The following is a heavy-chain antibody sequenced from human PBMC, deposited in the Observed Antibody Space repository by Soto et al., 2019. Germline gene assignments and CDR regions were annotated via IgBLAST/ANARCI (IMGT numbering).Heavy chain of an antibody. CDR2: VNPSGGST. V-gene: IGHV1-46*01. J-gene: IGHJ5*02. CDR3: ARDGGVVPAARGNWFDP. Sequence: GASVKVSCKASGYTFTSYYMHWVRQAPGQGLEWMGIVNPSGGSTSYAQKFQGRVTMTRDTSTSTVYMELSSLRSEDTAVYYCARDGGVVPAARGNWFDPWGQGTLVTSPQ. CDR1: GYTFTSYY. D-gene: IGHD2-2*01.